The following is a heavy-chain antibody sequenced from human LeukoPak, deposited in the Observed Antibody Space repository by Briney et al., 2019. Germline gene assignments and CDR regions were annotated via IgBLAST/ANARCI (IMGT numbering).Heavy chain of an antibody. D-gene: IGHD6-13*01. CDR1: GGSISSYY. CDR2: IYYSGST. Sequence: PSETLSLTCTVSGGSISSYYWSWIRQPPGKGLEWIGYIYYSGSTNYNPSLKGRVTISVDTSKNQFSLKLSSVTAADTAVYYCARQRTGYSSSWYPYYGMDVWGQGTTVTVSS. J-gene: IGHJ6*02. V-gene: IGHV4-59*01. CDR3: ARQRTGYSSSWYPYYGMDV.